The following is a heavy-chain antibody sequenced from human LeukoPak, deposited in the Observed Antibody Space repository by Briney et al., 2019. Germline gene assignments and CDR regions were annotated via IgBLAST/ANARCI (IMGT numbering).Heavy chain of an antibody. CDR3: GRATVTFGGVIVPFDY. J-gene: IGHJ4*02. V-gene: IGHV1-3*04. D-gene: IGHD3-16*02. CDR1: GYTFTSFA. Sequence: ASVKVSCKASGYTFTSFAVLWVRQAPGQRLEWLAWINTGNGDTKYSQKFQGRVTITRDSSASTAYMELSSLRSEDTAVYYCGRATVTFGGVIVPFDYWGQGTLVTVSS. CDR2: INTGNGDT.